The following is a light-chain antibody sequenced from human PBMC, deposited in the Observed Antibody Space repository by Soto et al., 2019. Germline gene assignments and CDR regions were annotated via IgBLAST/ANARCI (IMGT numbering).Light chain of an antibody. V-gene: IGKV3-20*01. CDR3: QQYGSSSPAT. CDR2: GAS. Sequence: EIVLTQSPGTLSLSPGERATLSCRASQSVSSSYLAWYQQKPGQAPRLLIYGASSRATGIPDRFSGSGSGTDFTLTISRLEPDYLAVYYCQQYGSSSPATFGQGTRLEI. CDR1: QSVSSSY. J-gene: IGKJ5*01.